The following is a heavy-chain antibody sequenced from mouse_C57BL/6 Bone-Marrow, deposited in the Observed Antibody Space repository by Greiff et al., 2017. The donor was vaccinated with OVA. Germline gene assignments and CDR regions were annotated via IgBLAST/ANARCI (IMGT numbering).Heavy chain of an antibody. V-gene: IGHV1-69*01. CDR3: ARWSSGCFAY. CDR1: GYTFTSYW. D-gene: IGHD3-2*02. J-gene: IGHJ3*01. Sequence: QVQLQQPGAELVMPGASVKLSCKASGYTFTSYWMHWVKQRPGQGLEWIGEIDPSDSYTNYNQKFKGKSTLTVDKSSSTAYMQLSSLTSEDSAVYDCARWSSGCFAYWGQGTLVTVSA. CDR2: IDPSDSYT.